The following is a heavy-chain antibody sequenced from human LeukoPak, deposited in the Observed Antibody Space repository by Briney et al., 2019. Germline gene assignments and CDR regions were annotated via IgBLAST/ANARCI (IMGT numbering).Heavy chain of an antibody. CDR1: GFTFDDYA. Sequence: PGRSLRPSCAASGFTFDDYAMPWVRQAPGKGLEWVSGISWNSGSIGYADSVKGRFTISRDNAKNSLYLQMNSLRAEDTALYYCAKDAIAVAGTPLYFDYWGQGTLVTVSS. CDR2: ISWNSGSI. J-gene: IGHJ4*02. CDR3: AKDAIAVAGTPLYFDY. D-gene: IGHD6-19*01. V-gene: IGHV3-9*01.